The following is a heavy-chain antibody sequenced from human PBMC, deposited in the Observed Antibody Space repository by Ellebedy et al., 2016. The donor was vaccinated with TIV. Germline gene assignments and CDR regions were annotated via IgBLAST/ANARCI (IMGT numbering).Heavy chain of an antibody. V-gene: IGHV4-4*02. CDR1: GGSISSGNW. D-gene: IGHD3-22*01. CDR2: IYHSGST. CDR3: AYSGSSGYLTEYFQH. Sequence: SETLSLXXAVSGGSISSGNWWTWVRQPPGKGLEWIGEIYHSGSTNYNPSLKSRVTISVDKSKNQFSLKLSSVTAADTAVYYCAYSGSSGYLTEYFQHWGQGTLVTVSS. J-gene: IGHJ1*01.